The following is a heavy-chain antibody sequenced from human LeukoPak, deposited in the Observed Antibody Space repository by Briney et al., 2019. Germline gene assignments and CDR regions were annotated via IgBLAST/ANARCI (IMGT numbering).Heavy chain of an antibody. D-gene: IGHD3-9*01. CDR1: GGSITNYY. CDR3: ARHADILTGYPFDY. V-gene: IGHV4-59*08. CDR2: IYYSRST. Sequence: SETLSLTCTVSGGSITNYYWSWIRQPPGKELEWIGYIYYSRSTKNNPSFQSRVTISVDTSKNQFSLKLTSVTAADTAVYYCARHADILTGYPFDYWGRGTLLTVSS. J-gene: IGHJ4*02.